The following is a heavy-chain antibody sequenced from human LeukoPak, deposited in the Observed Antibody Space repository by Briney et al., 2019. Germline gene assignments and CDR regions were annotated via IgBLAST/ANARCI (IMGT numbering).Heavy chain of an antibody. CDR2: ISSSGSTI. Sequence: PGGSLRLSCAASGFTFSSYEMNWVRQAPGKGLEWVSYISSSGSTIYYADSVKGRFTISRDNAKNSLYLQMNSLRAEDTAVYYCARVPYYYDSSGYYRWGQGTLVTVSS. V-gene: IGHV3-48*03. J-gene: IGHJ4*02. CDR1: GFTFSSYE. CDR3: ARVPYYYDSSGYYR. D-gene: IGHD3-22*01.